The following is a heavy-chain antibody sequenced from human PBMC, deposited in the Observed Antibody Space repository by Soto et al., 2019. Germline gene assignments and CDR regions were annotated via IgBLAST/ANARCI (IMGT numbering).Heavy chain of an antibody. D-gene: IGHD2-21*02. CDR3: ARVSEAYCGGDCSSWFDY. J-gene: IGHJ4*02. CDR1: GGTFSSYA. CDR2: IIPIFGTA. Sequence: QVQLVQSGAEVKKPGSSVKVSCKASGGTFSSYAISWVRQAPGQGLEWMGGIIPIFGTANYAQKFQGRVTITADESTSTAYMALSSLRSEDTAVYYCARVSEAYCGGDCSSWFDYWGQGTLVTVSS. V-gene: IGHV1-69*12.